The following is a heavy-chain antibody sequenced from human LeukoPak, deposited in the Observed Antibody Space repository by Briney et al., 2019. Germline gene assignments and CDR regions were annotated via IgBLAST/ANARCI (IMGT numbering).Heavy chain of an antibody. V-gene: IGHV3-7*01. CDR2: IKQDGSER. Sequence: GSLRLSCEASGFSMSVYWMSWVRQAPGKGLEWVGNIKQDGSERNYVDSVKGRFTISRDNAKKSLYLQINSLRAEDTAVYYCARDWGAYYHFFDYWGQGTLVTVSS. D-gene: IGHD3-22*01. CDR3: ARDWGAYYHFFDY. J-gene: IGHJ4*02. CDR1: GFSMSVYW.